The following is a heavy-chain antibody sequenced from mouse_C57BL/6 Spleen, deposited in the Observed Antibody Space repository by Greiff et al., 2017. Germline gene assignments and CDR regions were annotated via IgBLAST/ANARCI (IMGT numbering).Heavy chain of an antibody. V-gene: IGHV1-52*01. D-gene: IGHD2-4*01. Sequence: QVHVKQPGAELVRPGSSVKLSCKASGYTFPSYWMHWVKQRPIQGLEWIGNIDPSDSETHYNQKFKDKATLTVDKSSSTAYMQLSSLTSEDSAVYYCARESIYYDYDGVAYWGQGTLVTVSA. CDR1: GYTFPSYW. CDR3: ARESIYYDYDGVAY. CDR2: IDPSDSET. J-gene: IGHJ3*01.